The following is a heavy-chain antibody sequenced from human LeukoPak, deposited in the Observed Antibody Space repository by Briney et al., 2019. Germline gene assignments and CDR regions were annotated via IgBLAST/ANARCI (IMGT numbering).Heavy chain of an antibody. J-gene: IGHJ3*02. CDR1: GGSISSGSYY. CDR3: AREPIVGATMYNDAFDI. CDR2: IYTSGST. Sequence: PSETLSLTCTVSGGSISSGSYYWSWLRQPAGTGLEWIGRIYTSGSTNYNPSLKSRVTISVDTSKNQFSLKLSSVTAADTAVYYCAREPIVGATMYNDAFDIWGQGTMVTVSS. V-gene: IGHV4-61*02. D-gene: IGHD1-26*01.